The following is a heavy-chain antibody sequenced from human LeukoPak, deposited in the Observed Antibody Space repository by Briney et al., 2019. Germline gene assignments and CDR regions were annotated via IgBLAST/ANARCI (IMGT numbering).Heavy chain of an antibody. Sequence: SETLSLTCTVSGGSISSSSYYWGWIRQPPGKGLEWIGSIYYSGSTYYNPSLKSRVTISVDTSKNQFSLKLSSVTAADTAEYYCARLDSSGWYPGSFWGQGTLVTVSS. D-gene: IGHD6-19*01. CDR2: IYYSGST. CDR1: GGSISSSSYY. V-gene: IGHV4-39*01. J-gene: IGHJ4*02. CDR3: ARLDSSGWYPGSF.